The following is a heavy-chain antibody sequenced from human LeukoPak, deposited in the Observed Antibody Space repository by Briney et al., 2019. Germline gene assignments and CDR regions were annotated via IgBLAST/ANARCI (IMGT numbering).Heavy chain of an antibody. J-gene: IGHJ5*02. CDR3: ARDPEPSSGWFNWFDP. Sequence: PGGSLRLSCAASGFTFDDYGMSWVRQAPGKGLEWVSGINWNGGSTGYADSVKGRFTISRDNAKNSPYLQMNSLRAEDTALYYCARDPEPSSGWFNWFDPWGQGTLVTVSS. CDR2: INWNGGST. V-gene: IGHV3-20*04. CDR1: GFTFDDYG. D-gene: IGHD6-19*01.